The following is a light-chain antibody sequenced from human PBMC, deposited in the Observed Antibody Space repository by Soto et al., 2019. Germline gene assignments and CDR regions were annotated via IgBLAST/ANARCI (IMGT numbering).Light chain of an antibody. CDR3: VQALKTPRT. V-gene: IGKV2-28*01. CDR1: QSLLHSNGYNY. CDR2: LGS. Sequence: DIVMTQSQLSLPVTPGEPAPISCRSSQSLLHSNGYNYLDWYLQKPGQSRQLRIDLGSILASGVTDRFSVSGSGSDFKLKISRVEAEDGGVYYCVQALKTPRTFGQGTKVEIK. J-gene: IGKJ2*01.